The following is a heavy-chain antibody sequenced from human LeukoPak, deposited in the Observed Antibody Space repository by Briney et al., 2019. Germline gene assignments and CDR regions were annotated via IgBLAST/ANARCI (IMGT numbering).Heavy chain of an antibody. J-gene: IGHJ4*02. Sequence: GGSLRLSCAASGFTFSDYYMSWIRQAPGKGLEWVSYISSSGSTIYYADSVKGRFTISRDNAKNSLYLQMNSLRAEDTAVYYCARDGRRLRFLEWLKGLDYWGQGTLVTVSS. V-gene: IGHV3-11*04. D-gene: IGHD3-3*01. CDR2: ISSSGSTI. CDR3: ARDGRRLRFLEWLKGLDY. CDR1: GFTFSDYY.